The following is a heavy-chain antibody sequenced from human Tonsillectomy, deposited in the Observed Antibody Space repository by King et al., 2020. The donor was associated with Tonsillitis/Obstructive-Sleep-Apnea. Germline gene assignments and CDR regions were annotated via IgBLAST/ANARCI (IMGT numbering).Heavy chain of an antibody. V-gene: IGHV3-33*01. Sequence: VQLAESGGGVVQPGRSLRLSCAASGFIFSNYGMHWVRQAPGKGLEWVAVIWFDGSKKYYADSVKGRFTISRDNSNNTLWLQMTGLRAEDTAVYYCARGEWVELWFDSWGQGTLVTVSS. CDR3: ARGEWVELWFDS. J-gene: IGHJ5*01. CDR2: IWFDGSKK. CDR1: GFIFSNYG. D-gene: IGHD1-1*01.